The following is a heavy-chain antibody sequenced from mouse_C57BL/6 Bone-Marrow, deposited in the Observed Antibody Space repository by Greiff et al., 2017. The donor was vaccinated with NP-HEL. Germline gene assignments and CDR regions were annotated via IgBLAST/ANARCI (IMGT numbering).Heavy chain of an antibody. CDR3: AVGTTVVVDY. Sequence: QVHVKQSGAELARPGASVKLSCKASGYTFTSYGISWVKQRTGQGLEWIGEIYPRSGNTYYNEKFKGKATLTADKSSSTAYMELRSLTSEDSAVYFCAVGTTVVVDYWGQGTTLTVSS. CDR2: IYPRSGNT. V-gene: IGHV1-81*01. D-gene: IGHD1-1*01. CDR1: GYTFTSYG. J-gene: IGHJ2*01.